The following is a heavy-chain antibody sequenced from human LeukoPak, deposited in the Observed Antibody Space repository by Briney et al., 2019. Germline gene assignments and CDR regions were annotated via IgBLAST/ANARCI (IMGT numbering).Heavy chain of an antibody. CDR1: GFTFDDYG. CDR2: INWNGGST. V-gene: IGHV3-20*04. J-gene: IGHJ6*03. Sequence: GGSLRLSCAASGFTFDDYGMSWVRQAPGKGLEWVSGINWNGGSTSYADSVKGRFTISRDNAKNSLYLQMNSLRAEDTAFYYCARYSDTYYYYYMDAWGKGTTVTVSS. CDR3: ARYSDTYYYYYMDA. D-gene: IGHD2-15*01.